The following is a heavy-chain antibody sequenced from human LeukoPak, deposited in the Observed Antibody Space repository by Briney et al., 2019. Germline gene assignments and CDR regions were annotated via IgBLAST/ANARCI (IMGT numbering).Heavy chain of an antibody. CDR1: GASFSNAY. Sequence: PSETLSLACTVSGASFSNAYWNWLRQPPGKTLEWIGYFYSSLNTNYNPSLKSRVSISVDTSKSQFSLKLSSMTAADTAVYFCARGSGVPADYFHHWGQGILVTVSS. V-gene: IGHV4-59*01. D-gene: IGHD6-25*01. J-gene: IGHJ1*01. CDR2: FYSSLNT. CDR3: ARGSGVPADYFHH.